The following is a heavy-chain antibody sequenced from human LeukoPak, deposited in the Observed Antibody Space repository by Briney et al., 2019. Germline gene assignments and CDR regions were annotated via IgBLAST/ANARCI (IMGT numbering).Heavy chain of an antibody. Sequence: SETLSLTCSVSIGSISSSKWWSWVRQSPVKGLEWIGEIYLYGTTNYNPSFTSRVTMSVDRSRNQFSLKLTSVTAADTAVYYWAKQKWEQQGRDLHFQGLDVWGPGTTVIVSS. J-gene: IGHJ6*02. CDR1: IGSISSSKW. V-gene: IGHV4-4*02. CDR3: AKQKWEQQGRDLHFQGLDV. CDR2: IYLYGTT. D-gene: IGHD1/OR15-1a*01.